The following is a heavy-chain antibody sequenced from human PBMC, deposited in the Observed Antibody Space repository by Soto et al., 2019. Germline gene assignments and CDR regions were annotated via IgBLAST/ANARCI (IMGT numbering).Heavy chain of an antibody. J-gene: IGHJ4*02. CDR2: ISYDGSNK. Sequence: PGGSLRLSCAASGFTFSSYGMHWVRQAPGKGLEWVAVISYDGSNKYYADSVKGRFTISRDNSKNTLYLQMNSLRAEDTAVYYCAKSDTYYYDSSGYAPFDYWGQGTLVTVSS. D-gene: IGHD3-22*01. CDR1: GFTFSSYG. CDR3: AKSDTYYYDSSGYAPFDY. V-gene: IGHV3-30*18.